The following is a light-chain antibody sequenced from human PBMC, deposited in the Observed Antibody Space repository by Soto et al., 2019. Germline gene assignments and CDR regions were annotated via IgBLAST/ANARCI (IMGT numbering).Light chain of an antibody. CDR3: GSYTSSNSML. Sequence: QSDLTQPASVSGSPGQSITISCTGTSSDVGCYNYVSWYQQHPGKAPKLMIYDVSTRPSGVSNRFSGSKSGNTASLTISGLQAADEADYDCGSYTSSNSMLVGGGTKLTVL. V-gene: IGLV2-14*01. CDR1: SSDVGCYNY. J-gene: IGLJ2*01. CDR2: DVS.